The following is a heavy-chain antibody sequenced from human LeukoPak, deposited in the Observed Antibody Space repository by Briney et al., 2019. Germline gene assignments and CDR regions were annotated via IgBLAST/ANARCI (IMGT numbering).Heavy chain of an antibody. V-gene: IGHV1-8*03. J-gene: IGHJ4*02. CDR1: GYTFTSCD. D-gene: IGHD1-26*01. Sequence: ASVKVSCKASGYTFTSCDINWVRQATGQGLEWMGWMNPHSGNTGYAQKFQGRVTITRNSSISTAYMELSSLRSEDTAVYYCAREGNRSSDSSASYPLDYWGQGILVTVSS. CDR2: MNPHSGNT. CDR3: AREGNRSSDSSASYPLDY.